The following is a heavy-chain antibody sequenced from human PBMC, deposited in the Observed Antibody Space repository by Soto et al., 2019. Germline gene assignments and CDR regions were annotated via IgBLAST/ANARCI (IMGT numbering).Heavy chain of an antibody. CDR2: ISGSGGST. Sequence: EVQLLESGGGLIQPGGSLRLSCAASGFTFSNYAMSWVRQAPGKGLEWVSAISGSGGSTYYADSVKGRFTISRDNSKNTLYLQMNGLRAEDTAVYFCAKDAELRLGELSFKYYFDYWGQGTLVTVSS. V-gene: IGHV3-23*01. J-gene: IGHJ4*02. D-gene: IGHD3-16*02. CDR3: AKDAELRLGELSFKYYFDY. CDR1: GFTFSNYA.